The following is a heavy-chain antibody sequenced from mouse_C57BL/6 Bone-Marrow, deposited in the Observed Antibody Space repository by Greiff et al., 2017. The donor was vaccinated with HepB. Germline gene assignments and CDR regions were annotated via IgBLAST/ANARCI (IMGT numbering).Heavy chain of an antibody. CDR1: GYTFTDED. CDR3: ARWDYGSSYYAMDY. V-gene: IGHV1-26*01. Sequence: VQLQQSGPELVKPGASVKISGKAAGYTFTDEDRNGVKQSDGKSLEWSGDINPNNGGTSYNQKFKGKATLTVDKSSSTAYMELRSLTSEDSAVYYCARWDYGSSYYAMDYWGQGTSVTVSS. J-gene: IGHJ4*01. CDR2: INPNNGGT. D-gene: IGHD1-1*01.